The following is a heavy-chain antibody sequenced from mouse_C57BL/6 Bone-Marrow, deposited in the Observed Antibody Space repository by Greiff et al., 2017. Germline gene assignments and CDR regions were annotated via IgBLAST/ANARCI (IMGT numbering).Heavy chain of an antibody. V-gene: IGHV1-50*01. CDR3: ASFYYYGSSSYYAMDY. CDR1: GYTFTSYW. D-gene: IGHD1-1*01. Sequence: QVQLQQPGAELVKPGASVKLSCKASGYTFTSYWMQWVKQRPGQGLEWIGEIDPSDSSTNYNQKFKGKATLTVDTSSSTAYMQLSSLTSEDSAVYYCASFYYYGSSSYYAMDYWGQGTSVTVSS. CDR2: IDPSDSST. J-gene: IGHJ4*01.